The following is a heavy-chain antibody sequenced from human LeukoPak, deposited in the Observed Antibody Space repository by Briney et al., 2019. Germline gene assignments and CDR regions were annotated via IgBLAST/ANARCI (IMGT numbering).Heavy chain of an antibody. J-gene: IGHJ6*03. CDR3: AKDGGEYYDILTGYYPRLYYMDV. CDR2: ISPRGGGT. V-gene: IGHV3-23*01. CDR1: GFTFSNYG. D-gene: IGHD3-9*01. Sequence: GGSLRLSCAASGFTFSNYGMNWVRQAPGKGLEWLSGISPRGGGTYYADSVKGRFTISRDNSKNTLYLQMNSLRAEDTAVYYCAKDGGEYYDILTGYYPRLYYMDVWGKGTTVTISS.